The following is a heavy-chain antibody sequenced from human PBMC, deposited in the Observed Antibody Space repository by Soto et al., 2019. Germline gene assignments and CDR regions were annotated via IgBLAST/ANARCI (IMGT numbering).Heavy chain of an antibody. V-gene: IGHV1-2*02. D-gene: IGHD6-13*01. CDR1: GYTFTGYY. CDR2: INPNSGDT. J-gene: IGHJ6*02. CDR3: AKGGAVLAAGIRVYLYNAMDV. Sequence: QVQLVQSGTEVKRPGDSVKVSCKASGYTFTGYYVHWVRQAPGQGLEWMGWINPNSGDTYLAQRFQGRVTMTTDTSIATAYMELRALTPDDTAAYYCAKGGAVLAAGIRVYLYNAMDVWGQGTTVTASS.